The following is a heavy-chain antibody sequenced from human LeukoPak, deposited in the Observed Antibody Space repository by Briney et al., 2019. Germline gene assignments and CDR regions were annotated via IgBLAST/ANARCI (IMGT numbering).Heavy chain of an antibody. Sequence: TPSETLSLTCTVSGGSMSSSSYYWGWIRQPPGKGLEWIGSIYYSGSTYHNPSLKSRVTISVDTSKNQFSLKLSSVTAADTAVYYCARQTGERLNDYWGQGTLVTVSS. D-gene: IGHD1-26*01. CDR2: IYYSGST. CDR3: ARQTGERLNDY. J-gene: IGHJ4*02. CDR1: GGSMSSSSYY. V-gene: IGHV4-39*01.